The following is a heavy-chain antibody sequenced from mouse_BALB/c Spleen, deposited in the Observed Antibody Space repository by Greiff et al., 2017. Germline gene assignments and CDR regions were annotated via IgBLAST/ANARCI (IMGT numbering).Heavy chain of an antibody. V-gene: IGHV5-4*02. J-gene: IGHJ4*01. CDR1: GFTFSDYY. CDR3: ARVAYCSSSYYSMDY. D-gene: IGHD1-1*01. Sequence: EVQRVESGGGLVKPGGSLKLSCAASGFTFSDYYMYWVRQTPEKRLEWVATISDGGSYTYYPDSVKGRFTISRDNAKNNLYLQMSSLKSEDTAMYYCARVAYCSSSYYSMDYWGQGTSVTVSS. CDR2: ISDGGSYT.